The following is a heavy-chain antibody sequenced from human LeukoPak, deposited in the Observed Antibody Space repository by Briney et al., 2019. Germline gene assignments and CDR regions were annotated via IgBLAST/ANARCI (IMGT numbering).Heavy chain of an antibody. J-gene: IGHJ5*02. CDR2: MKQDGSER. Sequence: PGGSLRLSCAAAGFTFSNYWIDWVRQAPGKGLEWVATMKQDGSERHYLESVKGRFTISRDNAKNSLYLQMNSLRAEDTAVYYCARDPEYSSSPWGQGTLVTVSS. CDR1: GFTFSNYW. CDR3: ARDPEYSSSP. D-gene: IGHD6-6*01. V-gene: IGHV3-7*01.